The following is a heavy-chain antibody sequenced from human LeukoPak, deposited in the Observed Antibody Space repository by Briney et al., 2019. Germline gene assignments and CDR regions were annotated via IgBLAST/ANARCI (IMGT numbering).Heavy chain of an antibody. CDR2: ISSSGSTI. V-gene: IGHV3-48*03. D-gene: IGHD3-3*01. CDR1: GVTFSSYE. J-gene: IGHJ4*02. CDR3: ASIDFWSGYPLDY. Sequence: GGSLRLSCAASGVTFSSYEMNWVRQAPGKGLEWVSYISSSGSTIYYADSVKGRFTISRDNAKISLYLQMNSLRAEDTAVYYCASIDFWSGYPLDYWGQGTLVTVSS.